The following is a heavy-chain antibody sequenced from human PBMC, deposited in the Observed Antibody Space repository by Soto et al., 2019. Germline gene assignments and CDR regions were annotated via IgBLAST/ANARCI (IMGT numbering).Heavy chain of an antibody. V-gene: IGHV3-30*18. CDR1: GFTFSTYG. D-gene: IGHD5-18*01. J-gene: IGHJ4*02. CDR3: AKGFSYSVIDY. CDR2: ISYDGSNK. Sequence: QVQLVESGGGVVQPGRSLRLSCAASGFTFSTYGMHWVRQAPGKGLEWVAVISYDGSNKYYADSVKGRFTISRDNSKNTLYLQMSSLRAEDTAVYYCAKGFSYSVIDYWGQATLVTVSS.